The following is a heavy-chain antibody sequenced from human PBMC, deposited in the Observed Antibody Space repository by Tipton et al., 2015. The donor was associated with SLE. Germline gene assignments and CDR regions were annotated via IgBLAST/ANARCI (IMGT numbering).Heavy chain of an antibody. CDR1: GVSISSGTYY. V-gene: IGHV4-61*02. CDR3: ARYFYDSSGVCLFDL. J-gene: IGHJ4*02. CDR2: IHSSGTT. Sequence: TLSLTCSVSGVSISSGTYYWSWIRQPAGKGLEWIGRIHSSGTTYYNPSLQGRLSMSLDTSKNQLSLQLSSVTSADTAVYYCARYFYDSSGVCLFDLWGQGTLVTVSS. D-gene: IGHD3-22*01.